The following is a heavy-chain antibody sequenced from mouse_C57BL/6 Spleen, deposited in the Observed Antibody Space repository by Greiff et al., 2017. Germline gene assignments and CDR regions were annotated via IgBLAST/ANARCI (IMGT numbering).Heavy chain of an antibody. J-gene: IGHJ3*01. CDR3: ASPRDYDVDWFAY. Sequence: VQLQQSGAELVKPGASVKLSCTASGFNIKDYYMHWVKQRTEQGLEWIGRIDPEDGETKYAPKFQGKATITADTSSNTAYLQLSSLTSGDTAVYYCASPRDYDVDWFAYWGQGTLVTVSA. D-gene: IGHD2-4*01. CDR2: IDPEDGET. CDR1: GFNIKDYY. V-gene: IGHV14-2*01.